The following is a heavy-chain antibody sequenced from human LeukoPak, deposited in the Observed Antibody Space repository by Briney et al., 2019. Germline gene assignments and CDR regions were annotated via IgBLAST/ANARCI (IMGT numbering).Heavy chain of an antibody. V-gene: IGHV4-59*01. D-gene: IGHD2-2*01. Sequence: SETLSLTCTVSGGSISSYYWSWTRQPQGKGLEWIGYIYYSGSANYNPSLKSRVTISVDTSKNQFSLKLSSVTAADTAVYYCARVEYQLLFRWFDPWGQGTLVTVSS. CDR2: IYYSGSA. CDR1: GGSISSYY. CDR3: ARVEYQLLFRWFDP. J-gene: IGHJ5*02.